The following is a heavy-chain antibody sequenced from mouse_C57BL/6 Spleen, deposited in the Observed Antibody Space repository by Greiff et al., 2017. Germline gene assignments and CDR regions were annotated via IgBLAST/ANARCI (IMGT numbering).Heavy chain of an antibody. Sequence: QVQLQQSGAELVKPGASVKMSCKASGYTFTTYPIEWMKQNHGKSLEWIGNFHPYNDDTKYNEKFKGKATLTVEKSSSTVYLELSRLTSDDSAVYYCARGIYDGYYVSYYFDYWGQGTTLTVAS. CDR1: GYTFTTYP. D-gene: IGHD2-3*01. J-gene: IGHJ2*01. V-gene: IGHV1-47*01. CDR3: ARGIYDGYYVSYYFDY. CDR2: FHPYNDDT.